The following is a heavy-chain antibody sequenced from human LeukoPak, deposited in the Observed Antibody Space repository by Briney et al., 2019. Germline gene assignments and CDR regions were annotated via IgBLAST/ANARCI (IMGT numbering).Heavy chain of an antibody. CDR1: GFAFSNYG. Sequence: GGPLRLSCAASGFAFSNYGMHWVRQAPGKGLEWVTVISYGGFTKYYADSVKGRFTISRDNSQNMLYLQMDSLRVEDTAVYYCAKEGGSTYANPYWYFDLWGRGTLVTVSS. V-gene: IGHV3-30*18. D-gene: IGHD2-2*01. CDR2: ISYGGFTK. J-gene: IGHJ2*01. CDR3: AKEGGSTYANPYWYFDL.